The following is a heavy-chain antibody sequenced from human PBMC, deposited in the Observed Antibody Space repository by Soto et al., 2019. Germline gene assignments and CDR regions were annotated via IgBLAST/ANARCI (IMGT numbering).Heavy chain of an antibody. CDR1: GGTFSSYA. J-gene: IGHJ3*02. Sequence: QVQLVQSGAEVKKPGSSVKVSCKASGGTFSSYAISWVRQAPGQGLEWMGGIIPIFGTANYAQKFQGRVTITADESTSTGYMELSSLRSEDTAVYYCARDRRAYYDSRGAFDIWGQGTMVTVSS. CDR2: IIPIFGTA. V-gene: IGHV1-69*01. CDR3: ARDRRAYYDSRGAFDI. D-gene: IGHD3-22*01.